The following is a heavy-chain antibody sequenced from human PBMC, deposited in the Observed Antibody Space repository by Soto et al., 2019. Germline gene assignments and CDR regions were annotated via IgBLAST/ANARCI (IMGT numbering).Heavy chain of an antibody. V-gene: IGHV1-2*02. CDR2: INPNGGAT. J-gene: IGHJ4*02. CDR1: GYTFTGHY. D-gene: IGHD3-16*01. Sequence: ETSVQVSCTASGYTFTGHYLHWVRQAPGQRFEWLGWINPNGGATKYARKFQGRISLTGDTSTTTAYLELNRLRSDDTAVYFCARLGSYYDGSSYPVWGQGTRGTVA. CDR3: ARLGSYYDGSSYPV.